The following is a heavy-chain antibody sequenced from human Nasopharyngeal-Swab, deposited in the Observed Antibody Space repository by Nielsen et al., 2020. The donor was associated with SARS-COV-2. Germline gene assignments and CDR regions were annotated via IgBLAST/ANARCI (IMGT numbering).Heavy chain of an antibody. D-gene: IGHD6-13*01. Sequence: GESLKISCAASGFIVSSNYMSWVRQAPGKGLEWVSVIYSGGSTYYADSVKGRFTISRDNSKNTLYLQMNSLRAEDTAVYYCARVLYSGSWYFDYWGQGTLVTVSS. CDR1: GFIVSSNY. CDR2: IYSGGST. V-gene: IGHV3-53*01. J-gene: IGHJ4*02. CDR3: ARVLYSGSWYFDY.